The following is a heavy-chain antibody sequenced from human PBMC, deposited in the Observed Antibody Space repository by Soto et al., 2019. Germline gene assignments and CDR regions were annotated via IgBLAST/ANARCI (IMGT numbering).Heavy chain of an antibody. CDR1: GNTFTNFG. D-gene: IGHD2-2*01. CDR3: ARVIPGAEAWFDP. V-gene: IGHV1-18*01. CDR2: ISAYTNDP. Sequence: QGQLVQSGAEVKKPGASVKVSCTASGNTFTNFGVTWVRQAPGQGLEWMGWISAYTNDPNYAQKFQGRVTMTIDTSTSTDYLDLRSLTSDDTAVYYCARVIPGAEAWFDPWGQGTLVTVSS. J-gene: IGHJ5*02.